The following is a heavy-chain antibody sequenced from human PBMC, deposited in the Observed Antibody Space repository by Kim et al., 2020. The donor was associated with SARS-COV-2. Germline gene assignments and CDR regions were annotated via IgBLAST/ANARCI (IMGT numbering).Heavy chain of an antibody. CDR3: AKAGPALLWFGEPDY. J-gene: IGHJ4*02. CDR1: GFTFSSYG. D-gene: IGHD3-10*01. V-gene: IGHV3-30*18. Sequence: GSLRLSCAASGFTFSSYGMHWVRQAPGKGLEWVAVISYDGSNKYYADSVKGRFTISRDNSKNTLYLQMNSLRAEDTAVYYCAKAGPALLWFGEPDYWGQGTLVTVSS. CDR2: ISYDGSNK.